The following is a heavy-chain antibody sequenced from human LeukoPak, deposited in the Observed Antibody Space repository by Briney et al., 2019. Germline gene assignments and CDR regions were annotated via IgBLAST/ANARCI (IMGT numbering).Heavy chain of an antibody. CDR2: INPNSGGT. CDR1: GYTFTSYD. CDR3: AREDYYDSSGYSQFDY. Sequence: ASVKVSCKASGYTFTSYDINWVRQAPGQGLEWMGWINPNSGGTNYAQKFQGRVTMTRDTSISTAYMELSRLRSDDTAVYYCAREDYYDSSGYSQFDYWGQGTLVTVSS. V-gene: IGHV1-2*02. J-gene: IGHJ4*02. D-gene: IGHD3-22*01.